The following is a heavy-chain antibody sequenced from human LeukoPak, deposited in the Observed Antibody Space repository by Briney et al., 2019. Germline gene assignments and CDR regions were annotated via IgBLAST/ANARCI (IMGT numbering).Heavy chain of an antibody. D-gene: IGHD3-10*01. Sequence: SETLSLTCTVSGVPISSYYWSWIRQPPGKGLEWIGYIYYSGSTNYNPSLKSRVTISVDTSKNQFSLKLSSVTAADTAVYYCARGHYYGSGSYNLDYWGQGTLVTVSS. CDR2: IYYSGST. J-gene: IGHJ4*02. CDR1: GVPISSYY. CDR3: ARGHYYGSGSYNLDY. V-gene: IGHV4-59*01.